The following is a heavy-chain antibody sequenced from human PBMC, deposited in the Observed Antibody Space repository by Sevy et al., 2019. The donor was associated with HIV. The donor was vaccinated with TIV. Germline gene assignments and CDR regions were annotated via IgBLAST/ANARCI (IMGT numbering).Heavy chain of an antibody. CDR3: AKDPDYDSSGYVTRFDY. D-gene: IGHD3-22*01. CDR1: GFTFSSYA. Sequence: GGSLRLSCAASGFTFSSYAMSWVHQAPGKGLEWVSAISGSGGSTYYADSVKGRFTISRDNSKNTLYLQMNSLRAEDTAVYYCAKDPDYDSSGYVTRFDYWGQGTLVTVSS. CDR2: ISGSGGST. V-gene: IGHV3-23*01. J-gene: IGHJ4*02.